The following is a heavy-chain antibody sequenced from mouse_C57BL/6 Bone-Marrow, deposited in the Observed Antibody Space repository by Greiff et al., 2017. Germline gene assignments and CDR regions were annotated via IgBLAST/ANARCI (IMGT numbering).Heavy chain of an antibody. J-gene: IGHJ2*01. Sequence: QVQLKESGAELARPGASVKMSCKASGYTFTSSSMHWVNQRPGQGLEWIGNINPGSGYTKSNQKFKDKAILTADTSSSTAYMQLGSLTSEDSAVYYCARSKDYDRREFDYWGQGNAPTVTA. CDR1: GYTFTSSS. D-gene: IGHD2-4*01. CDR2: INPGSGYT. V-gene: IGHV1-4*01. CDR3: ARSKDYDRREFDY.